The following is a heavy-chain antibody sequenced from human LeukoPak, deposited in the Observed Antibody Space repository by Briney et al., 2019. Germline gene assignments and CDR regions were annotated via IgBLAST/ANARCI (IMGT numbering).Heavy chain of an antibody. V-gene: IGHV1-2*02. CDR1: GYTFTGYY. D-gene: IGHD2-2*01. J-gene: IGHJ5*02. CDR3: ARVEELSHCSSTRCYDWLDP. Sequence: GASGKVCCKAAGYTFTGYYIHLVRQAPGQGLEWMGLINPNSGGTNYAQEVQGRVTMTRYTAISTAYMELSRLTSDDTAVDYCARVEELSHCSSTRCYDWLDPWGQGTLVTVSS. CDR2: INPNSGGT.